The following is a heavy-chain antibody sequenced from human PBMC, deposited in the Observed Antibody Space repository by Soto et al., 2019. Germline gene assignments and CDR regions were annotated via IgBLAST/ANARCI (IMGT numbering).Heavy chain of an antibody. V-gene: IGHV1-46*01. Sequence: QVQLVQSGAEVKKPGASVKVACKASGYTFTSYYMHWVRQAPGQGLEWMGIINPSGGSTSYAQKFQGRVTMTRDTSTSRVYMELSSLRSEDTAVYYCARGHIYYYDSSGYSFDYWGQGTLVTVSS. D-gene: IGHD3-22*01. CDR1: GYTFTSYY. CDR2: INPSGGST. J-gene: IGHJ4*02. CDR3: ARGHIYYYDSSGYSFDY.